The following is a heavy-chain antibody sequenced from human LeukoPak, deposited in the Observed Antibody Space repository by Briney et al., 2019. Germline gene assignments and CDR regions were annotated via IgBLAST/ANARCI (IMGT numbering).Heavy chain of an antibody. Sequence: GGSLRLSCAASGFTFSSSAMTWVRQAPGKGLEWVSAISGGAFSTYYADSVKGRFTISRDNSKNTLYLQMNSLRAEDTAVYYCAKNEYSSFGLDPWGQGTLVTVSS. D-gene: IGHD6-6*01. V-gene: IGHV3-23*01. CDR1: GFTFSSSA. J-gene: IGHJ5*02. CDR2: ISGGAFST. CDR3: AKNEYSSFGLDP.